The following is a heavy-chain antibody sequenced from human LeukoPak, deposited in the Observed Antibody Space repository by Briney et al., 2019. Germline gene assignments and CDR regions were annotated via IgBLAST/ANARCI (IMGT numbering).Heavy chain of an antibody. CDR3: ARERAAQYDY. D-gene: IGHD4-11*01. J-gene: IGHJ4*02. CDR1: GFTFSSYS. CDR2: ISSSSSYI. Sequence: PGGSLRLSCAASGFTFSSYSMNWVRQAPGKGLEWVPSISSSSSYIYYADSVKGRFTMSRDNAKNSLYLQMSSLRAEDTAVYYCARERAAQYDYWGQGILVTVSS. V-gene: IGHV3-21*01.